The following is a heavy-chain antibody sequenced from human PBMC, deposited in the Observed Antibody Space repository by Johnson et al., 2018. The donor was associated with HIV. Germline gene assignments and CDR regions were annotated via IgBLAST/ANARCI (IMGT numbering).Heavy chain of an antibody. CDR1: GFTFSSYA. CDR3: AREVDGFDI. V-gene: IGHV3-23*04. J-gene: IGHJ3*02. Sequence: VQLVESGGGVVQPGRSLRLSCAVSGFTFSSYAMSWVRQAPGKGLEWVSALSGTGDSTYYADSVKGRFTISRDNSKNTLYLHMNSLRAEDTAVYYCAREVDGFDIWGQGTMVTVSS. CDR2: LSGTGDST.